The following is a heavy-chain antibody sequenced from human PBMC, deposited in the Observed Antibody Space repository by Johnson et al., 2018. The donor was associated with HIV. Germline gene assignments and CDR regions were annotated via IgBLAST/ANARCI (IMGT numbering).Heavy chain of an antibody. D-gene: IGHD4-11*01. V-gene: IGHV3-30*18. J-gene: IGHJ3*01. CDR1: GFTVSSNY. CDR2: ISYDGGNK. Sequence: QVQLVESGGGLVQPGGSLRLSCAASGFTVSSNYMSWVRQAPGKGLEWVSVISYDGGNKYYVDSVKGRFTISRDNSKNTLYLQMNSLGAEDTAVYYCAKEGSTVIWGQGTMVTVSS. CDR3: AKEGSTVI.